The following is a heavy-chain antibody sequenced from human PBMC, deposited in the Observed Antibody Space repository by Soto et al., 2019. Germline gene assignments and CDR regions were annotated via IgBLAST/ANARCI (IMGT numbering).Heavy chain of an antibody. CDR2: INHSGIT. Sequence: SETLSLTCTVSGGSFSGYFWTWIRQPPGKGLEWLAEINHSGITNYNPSVESRVSMSVDTSKNQFSLRLYSVTAADTAVYYCVRGPYNYNSRYFDYWGQGTLVTAPQ. V-gene: IGHV4-34*01. CDR1: GGSFSGYF. D-gene: IGHD1-1*01. J-gene: IGHJ4*02. CDR3: VRGPYNYNSRYFDY.